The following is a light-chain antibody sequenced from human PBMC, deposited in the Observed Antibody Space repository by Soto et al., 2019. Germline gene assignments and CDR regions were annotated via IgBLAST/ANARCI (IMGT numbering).Light chain of an antibody. V-gene: IGKV3-20*01. CDR2: AAS. J-gene: IGKJ5*01. CDR3: QQYGRT. CDR1: QSISTNY. Sequence: EIVLTQSPGTLSLSPGGSATLSCRVSQSISTNYLAWYQQKPGQAPRLLIYAASSRLTGIPDRFSGSGSGTDFTLTISRLEPEDFAVYYCQQYGRTFGQGTRLEMK.